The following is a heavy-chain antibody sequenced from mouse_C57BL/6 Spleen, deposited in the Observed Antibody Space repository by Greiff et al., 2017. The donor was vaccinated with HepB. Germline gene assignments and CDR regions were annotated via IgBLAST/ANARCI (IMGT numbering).Heavy chain of an antibody. CDR3: ARAYYGSSYVPFDYAMDY. CDR2: ISDGGSYT. Sequence: EVMLVESGGGLVKPGGSLKLSCAASGFTFSSYAMSWVRQTPEKRLEWVATISDGGSYTYYPDNVKGRFTISRDNAKNNLYLQMSHLKSEDTAMYYCARAYYGSSYVPFDYAMDYWGQGTSVTVSS. J-gene: IGHJ4*01. D-gene: IGHD1-1*01. CDR1: GFTFSSYA. V-gene: IGHV5-4*03.